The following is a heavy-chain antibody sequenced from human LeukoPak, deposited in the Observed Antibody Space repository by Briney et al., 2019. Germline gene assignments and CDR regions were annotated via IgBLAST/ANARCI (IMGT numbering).Heavy chain of an antibody. CDR3: ASGIVATRIGAFDI. CDR1: GFTFSSYW. D-gene: IGHD5-12*01. J-gene: IGHJ3*02. Sequence: PGGSLRLSCAASGFTFSSYWVHWVRQAPGKGLVWVSRLDGDGHITSYADSVEGRFTISRDNSKNTLYLQMNSLRAEDTAVYYCASGIVATRIGAFDIWGQGTMVTVSS. CDR2: LDGDGHIT. V-gene: IGHV3-74*01.